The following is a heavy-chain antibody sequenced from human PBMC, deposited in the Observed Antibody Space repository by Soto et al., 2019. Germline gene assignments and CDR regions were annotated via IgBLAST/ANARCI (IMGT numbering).Heavy chain of an antibody. V-gene: IGHV3-30-3*01. J-gene: IGHJ4*02. Sequence: QVQLVESGGGVVQPGRSLRLSCAASGFTFSSYAMHWVRQAPGKGLEWVAVISYDGSNKYYADSVKGRFTISRDNSKNPLYLQMNSLRAEDTAVYYCARVTTVTPGYFDSCGQGTLVTVSS. CDR3: ARVTTVTPGYFDS. CDR2: ISYDGSNK. CDR1: GFTFSSYA. D-gene: IGHD4-17*01.